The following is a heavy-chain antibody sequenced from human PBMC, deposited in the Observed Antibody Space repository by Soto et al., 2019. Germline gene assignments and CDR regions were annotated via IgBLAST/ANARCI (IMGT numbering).Heavy chain of an antibody. D-gene: IGHD2-15*01. CDR1: GFTFSSYA. CDR3: AKLLSVVVVAATDFDY. CDR2: ISGSGGST. Sequence: PGGSLRLSCAASGFTFSSYAMSWVRQAPGKGLEWVSAISGSGGSTYYADSVKGRFTISRDNSKNTLYLQMNSLRAEDTAVYYCAKLLSVVVVAATDFDYWGQGTLVTVSS. V-gene: IGHV3-23*01. J-gene: IGHJ4*02.